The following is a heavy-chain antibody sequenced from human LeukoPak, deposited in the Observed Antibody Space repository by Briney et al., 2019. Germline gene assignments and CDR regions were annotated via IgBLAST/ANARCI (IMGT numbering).Heavy chain of an antibody. D-gene: IGHD2-2*02. V-gene: IGHV3-15*01. Sequence: GGSLRLSCAASGFTFSNAWMSWVRQAPGKGLEWVGRIKSKTDGGTTDYAAPVKGRFTISRDDSKNTLYLQMNSLKTEDTAVYYCTTVSEYCSSTSCYNGGYWGQGTLVTVSS. CDR1: GFTFSNAW. CDR3: TTVSEYCSSTSCYNGGY. J-gene: IGHJ4*02. CDR2: IKSKTDGGTT.